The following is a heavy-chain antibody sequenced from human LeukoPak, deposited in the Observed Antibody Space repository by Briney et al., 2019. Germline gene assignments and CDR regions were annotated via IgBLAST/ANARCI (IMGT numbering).Heavy chain of an antibody. J-gene: IGHJ4*02. CDR2: LHADGNEK. CDR3: ARGGYSFDY. CDR1: GFSLSGYW. Sequence: GGSLRLSCAASGFSLSGYWMSWARQAPGKGLEWVARLHADGNEKYFVDSVKGRFTVSRDNAKNSLYLQMSSLRVEDTAVYYCARGGYSFDYLGQGTLVTVSS. V-gene: IGHV3-7*01. D-gene: IGHD5-12*01.